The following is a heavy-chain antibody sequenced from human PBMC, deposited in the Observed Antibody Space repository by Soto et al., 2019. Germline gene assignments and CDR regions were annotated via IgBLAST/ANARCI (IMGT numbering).Heavy chain of an antibody. CDR1: GFTVSSNY. CDR2: IYSGGST. CDR3: ARDLGTATGGPYYYGMDV. D-gene: IGHD5-18*01. Sequence: GGSLRLSCAASGFTVSSNYMSWVRQAPGKGLEWVSVIYSGGSTYYADSVKGRFTITRDNSKNTLYLQMNSLRAEDTAVYYCARDLGTATGGPYYYGMDVWGQGTTVTVSS. V-gene: IGHV3-53*01. J-gene: IGHJ6*02.